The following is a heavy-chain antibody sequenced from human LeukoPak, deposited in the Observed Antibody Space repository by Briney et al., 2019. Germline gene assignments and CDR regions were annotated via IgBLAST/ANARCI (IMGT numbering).Heavy chain of an antibody. CDR2: ISYDGSNK. CDR3: AKDHYPASYYYYGMDV. CDR1: GSTFSSYG. Sequence: GGSLRLSCAASGSTFSSYGMHWVRQAPGKGLEWVAVISYDGSNKYYADSVKGRFTISRDNSKNTLYLQMNSLRAEDTAVYYCAKDHYPASYYYYGMDVWGQGTTVTVSS. J-gene: IGHJ6*02. D-gene: IGHD2-2*01. V-gene: IGHV3-30*18.